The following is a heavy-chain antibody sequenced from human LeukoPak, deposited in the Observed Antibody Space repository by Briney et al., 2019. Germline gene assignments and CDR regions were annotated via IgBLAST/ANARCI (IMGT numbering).Heavy chain of an antibody. J-gene: IGHJ6*02. D-gene: IGHD3-10*01. V-gene: IGHV3-21*01. Sequence: GGSLRLSCAASGFTFSSYSMNWVRQAPGKRLQWVSSISSSSSYIYYADSVKGRFTISRDNAKNSLYLQMNSLRAEDTAVYYCARDSITMVRGARFLGYGMDVWGQGTTVTVSS. CDR3: ARDSITMVRGARFLGYGMDV. CDR2: ISSSSSYI. CDR1: GFTFSSYS.